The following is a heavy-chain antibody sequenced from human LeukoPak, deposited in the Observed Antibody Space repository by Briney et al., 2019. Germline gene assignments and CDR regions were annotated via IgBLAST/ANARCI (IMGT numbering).Heavy chain of an antibody. V-gene: IGHV3-23*01. CDR2: ISNGGRST. D-gene: IGHD7-27*01. CDR1: GFTFNKYG. Sequence: GGSLRLSCAASGFTFNKYGLSWVRQAPGKGLEWVSGISNGGRSTYYADSVKGRFTISRDDSKNTLSLQMNSLRVEDTAVYYCARDLAWGAFDYWGQGTLVTVSS. J-gene: IGHJ4*02. CDR3: ARDLAWGAFDY.